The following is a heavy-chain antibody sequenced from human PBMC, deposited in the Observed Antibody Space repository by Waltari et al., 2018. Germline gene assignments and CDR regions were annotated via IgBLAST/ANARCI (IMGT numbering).Heavy chain of an antibody. CDR3: VRLAQRTYRSPVPGRHYYYGMGV. D-gene: IGHD3-10*01. Sequence: EEQLLESGGGLVQPGDSLRLSCAASGFRFSNYWMNWVRQAPGKGLVLGARISNDESSITYADSVKGRFTISRDNAKNTLYLQMKRLRAEDTALYYCVRLAQRTYRSPVPGRHYYYGMGVWGQGTTVTVSS. CDR1: GFRFSNYW. CDR2: ISNDESSI. J-gene: IGHJ6*02. V-gene: IGHV3-74*03.